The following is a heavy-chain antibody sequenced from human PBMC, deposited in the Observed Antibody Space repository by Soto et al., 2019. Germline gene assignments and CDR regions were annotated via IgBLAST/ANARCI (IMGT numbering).Heavy chain of an antibody. J-gene: IGHJ5*02. Sequence: QVQLQESGPGLVKPSQTLSLTCSVSGDYIHVGGYYWTWIRQRPGKGLEWMGYIYYTGKTYYNPSLESRLNMSVDRAKNQFSLRLTSVTAADTAVYFCGRDLTSNANCIDPWGQGTLVTVSS. D-gene: IGHD2-2*01. V-gene: IGHV4-30-4*01. CDR3: GRDLTSNANCIDP. CDR1: GDYIHVGGYY. CDR2: IYYTGKT.